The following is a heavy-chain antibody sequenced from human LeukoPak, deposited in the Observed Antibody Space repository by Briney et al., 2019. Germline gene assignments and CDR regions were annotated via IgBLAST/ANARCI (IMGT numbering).Heavy chain of an antibody. CDR2: NHSGST. J-gene: IGHJ4*02. V-gene: IGHV4-34*01. Sequence: NHSGSTNYNPTLKSGGTILVDKYKNQISLKLTSVTAADTAVYYCARVGTWIQLWYSSSYFDYWGQGTLVTVSS. D-gene: IGHD5-18*01. CDR3: ARVGTWIQLWYSSSYFDY.